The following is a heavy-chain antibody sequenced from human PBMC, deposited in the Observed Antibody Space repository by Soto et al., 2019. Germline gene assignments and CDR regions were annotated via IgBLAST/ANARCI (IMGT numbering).Heavy chain of an antibody. J-gene: IGHJ4*02. CDR3: ARDGYCSGGSCYSVPVFDY. V-gene: IGHV3-23*01. D-gene: IGHD2-15*01. Sequence: GGSLRLSCAASGFTFSSYAMSCVRQAPGKGLEWVSAISGSGGSTYYADSVKGRFTISRDNSKNTLYLQMNSLRAEDTAVYYCARDGYCSGGSCYSVPVFDYWGQGTLVTVSS. CDR1: GFTFSSYA. CDR2: ISGSGGST.